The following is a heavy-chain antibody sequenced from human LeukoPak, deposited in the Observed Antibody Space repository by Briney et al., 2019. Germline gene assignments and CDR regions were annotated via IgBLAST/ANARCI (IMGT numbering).Heavy chain of an antibody. D-gene: IGHD5-24*01. CDR2: ISSSGSTI. Sequence: GGSLRLSCAASGFTFSDYYMSWIRQAPGKGLEWVSYISSSGSTIYYADSVKGRFTISRDNAKNSLYLQMNSLRAEDTAVYCCARRDARWLQVDAFDIWGQGTMVTVSS. V-gene: IGHV3-11*01. J-gene: IGHJ3*02. CDR1: GFTFSDYY. CDR3: ARRDARWLQVDAFDI.